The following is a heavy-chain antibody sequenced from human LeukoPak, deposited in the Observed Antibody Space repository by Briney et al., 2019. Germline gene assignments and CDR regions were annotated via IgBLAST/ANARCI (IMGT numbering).Heavy chain of an antibody. V-gene: IGHV4-61*01. CDR1: GGSFSSGSYY. D-gene: IGHD2-15*01. CDR2: IYYSGST. Sequence: PSGTLSLTCTVSGGSFSSGSYYWGWMRQPPGKGLEWVVYIYYSGSTNDNPSLKRRITISVDTSKNQFSLKLSSVTAADTAVYYCARGDIVEATTDYWGQGTLVTVSS. J-gene: IGHJ4*02. CDR3: ARGDIVEATTDY.